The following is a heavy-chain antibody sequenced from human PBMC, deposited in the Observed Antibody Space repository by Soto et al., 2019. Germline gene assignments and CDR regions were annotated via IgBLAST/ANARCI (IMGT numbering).Heavy chain of an antibody. V-gene: IGHV3-11*01. CDR3: ASLYGSGSYFGYYYGMDV. Sequence: QVQLVESGGGLVKPGGSLRLSCAASGFTFSDYYMSWIRQAPGKGLEWVSYISSSGSTIYYADSVKGRFTISRDNAKNSLYLQMNSLRAEDSAVYFCASLYGSGSYFGYYYGMDVWGQGTTVTVSS. CDR1: GFTFSDYY. J-gene: IGHJ6*02. CDR2: ISSSGSTI. D-gene: IGHD3-10*01.